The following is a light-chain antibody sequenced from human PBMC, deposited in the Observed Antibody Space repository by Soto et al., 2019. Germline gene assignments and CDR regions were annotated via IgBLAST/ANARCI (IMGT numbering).Light chain of an antibody. CDR1: QDISNY. Sequence: VQIPQSPSSVSACVGDRVTITCQASQDISNYLNWYQQKPGKAPKLLIYDAFNLETGVPSRFSGSGSGTDFTFTISSLQPEDNATQFSELYDKRPLIVGGGTKVDIK. CDR2: DAF. V-gene: IGKV1-33*01. J-gene: IGKJ4*01. CDR3: ELYDKRPLI.